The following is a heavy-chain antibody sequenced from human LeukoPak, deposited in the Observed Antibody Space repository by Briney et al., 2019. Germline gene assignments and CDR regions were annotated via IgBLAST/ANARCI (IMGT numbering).Heavy chain of an antibody. D-gene: IGHD3-22*01. CDR2: IIPIFGTA. J-gene: IGHJ4*02. CDR1: GGTFSSYA. CDR3: ARLYYDSSGYYPLTLDY. Sequence: VASVKVSCKASGGTFSSYAISWGRHAPGQGHEWMGGIIPIFGTANYAQNFQGRVTITTDESTSTSYMELSSLRSEDTAVYYCARLYYDSSGYYPLTLDYWGQGTLVTVSS. V-gene: IGHV1-69*05.